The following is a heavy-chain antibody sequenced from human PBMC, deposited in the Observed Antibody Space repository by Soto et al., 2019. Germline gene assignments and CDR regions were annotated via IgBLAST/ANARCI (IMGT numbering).Heavy chain of an antibody. V-gene: IGHV4-31*03. CDR2: IYYSGRT. D-gene: IGHD3-3*01. J-gene: IGHJ3*02. Sequence: QVQLQESGPGLVKPSQTLSLTCTVSGGSISSGGYYWSWIRQHPGKVLEWIGYIYYSGRTYYIPSLKSRVTISVDTSKNQFSLKLSSVTAADTAVYYWARGIFGVVINPYDAFDIWGQGTMVTVSS. CDR3: ARGIFGVVINPYDAFDI. CDR1: GGSISSGGYY.